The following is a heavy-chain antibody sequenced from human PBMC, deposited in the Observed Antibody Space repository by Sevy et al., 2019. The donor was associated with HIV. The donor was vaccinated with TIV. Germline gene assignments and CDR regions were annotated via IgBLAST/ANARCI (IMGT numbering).Heavy chain of an antibody. CDR3: ARDPDGGSSSLNGMDV. CDR2: INLNSGGT. D-gene: IGHD2-15*01. V-gene: IGHV1-2*02. J-gene: IGHJ6*02. Sequence: ASVKVSCKASGYTFTASYMHWVRQAPGQGLEWMGWINLNSGGTDYAQKFQGRVTMTRDTSTSTTYMELTRLTSDDTAVYYCARDPDGGSSSLNGMDVWGQGTSVTVSS. CDR1: GYTFTASY.